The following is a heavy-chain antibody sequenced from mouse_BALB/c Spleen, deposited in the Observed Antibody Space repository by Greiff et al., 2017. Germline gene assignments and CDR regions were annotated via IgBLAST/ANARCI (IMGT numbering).Heavy chain of an antibody. D-gene: IGHD1-1*01. Sequence: LQQPGSELVRPGASVKLSCKASGYTFTSYWMHWVKQRPGQGLEWIGNIYPGSGSTNYDEKFESKATLTVDTSSSTAYMQLSSLTSEDSAVYYCTRNYYGSSYGTEFDYWGQGTTLTVSS. CDR3: TRNYYGSSYGTEFDY. CDR1: GYTFTSYW. CDR2: IYPGSGST. J-gene: IGHJ2*01. V-gene: IGHV1S22*01.